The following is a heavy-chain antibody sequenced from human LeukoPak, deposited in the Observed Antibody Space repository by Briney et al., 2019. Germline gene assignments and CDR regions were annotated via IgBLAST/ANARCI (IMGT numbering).Heavy chain of an antibody. J-gene: IGHJ4*02. V-gene: IGHV3-33*01. CDR2: IWYDGSNK. CDR3: YYGDYVFDY. CDR1: GFTFSSYG. D-gene: IGHD4-17*01. Sequence: GRSLRLSCAASGFTFSSYGMHWVRQAPGKGLEWVAVIWYDGSNKYYADSVKGRFTISRDNSKNTLYLQMNSLRAEDTAVYYCYYGDYVFDYWGQGTLVTVSS.